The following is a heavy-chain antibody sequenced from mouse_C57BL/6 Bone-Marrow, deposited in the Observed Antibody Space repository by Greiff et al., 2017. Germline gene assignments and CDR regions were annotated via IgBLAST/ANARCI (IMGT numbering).Heavy chain of an antibody. Sequence: VQRVESGPGLVQPSQSLSITCTVSGFSLTSYGVHWVRQPPGQGLEWLGVIWSGGSTDYNAAFISRLSISKDNSKSQVFFKMNSLQAYDTAIYYCAKNPWFAYWGQGTLVTVSA. CDR3: AKNPWFAY. J-gene: IGHJ3*01. V-gene: IGHV2-4*01. CDR2: IWSGGST. CDR1: GFSLTSYG.